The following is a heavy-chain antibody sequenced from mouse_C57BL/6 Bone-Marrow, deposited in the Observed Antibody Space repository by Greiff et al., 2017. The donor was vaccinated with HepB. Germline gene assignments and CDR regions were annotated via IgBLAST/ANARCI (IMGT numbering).Heavy chain of an antibody. CDR1: GYTFTSYW. Sequence: VQLQQPGAELVMPGASVKLSCKASGYTFTSYWMHWVKQRPGQGLEWIGEIDPSDSYTNYNQKFKGKSTLTVDKSSSTAYMQLSSLTSEDSAVYYCARDGYYPIHWYFDVWGTGTTVTVSS. J-gene: IGHJ1*03. V-gene: IGHV1-69*01. D-gene: IGHD2-3*01. CDR2: IDPSDSYT. CDR3: ARDGYYPIHWYFDV.